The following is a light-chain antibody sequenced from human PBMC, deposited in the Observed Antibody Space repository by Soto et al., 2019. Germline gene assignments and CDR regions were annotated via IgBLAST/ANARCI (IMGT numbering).Light chain of an antibody. CDR1: QSVSSN. J-gene: IGKJ5*01. CDR2: GAS. Sequence: EIVMTQSPSTLSVSPGERATLSCRASQSVSSNLAWYQHKPGQAPRLLISGASTRATGIPARFSDSGSGTEFTLTISSLQSEDFAVYYCQQYNNWPITFGQGTRLEIK. CDR3: QQYNNWPIT. V-gene: IGKV3-15*01.